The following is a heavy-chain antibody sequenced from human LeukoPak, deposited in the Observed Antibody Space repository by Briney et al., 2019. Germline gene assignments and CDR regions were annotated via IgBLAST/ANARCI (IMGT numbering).Heavy chain of an antibody. CDR2: IQGGGSA. Sequence: SETLSLTCDVSGVSLTPYYWNWIRQTPGEGPEWIGFIQGGGSAYYNPSLKSRLSILVDMSKNQVSLRLNSVTAADTAVYYCARQQWDSNSGDDYWGQGTLVTVSS. D-gene: IGHD6-6*01. CDR3: ARQQWDSNSGDDY. V-gene: IGHV4-59*08. CDR1: GVSLTPYY. J-gene: IGHJ4*02.